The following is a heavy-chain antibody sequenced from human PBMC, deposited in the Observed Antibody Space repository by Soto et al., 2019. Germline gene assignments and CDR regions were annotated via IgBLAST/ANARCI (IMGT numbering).Heavy chain of an antibody. CDR1: GFTFSTCS. D-gene: IGHD5-12*01. Sequence: EVQLVESGGGLVKPGGSLRLSCAASGFTFSTCSMNWVRQAPGKGLEWVSSISSSSSNIYYADSVKGRFTISRDNAKNSLYLQTNSLRPNDTAVYYCSRDNGYDASTLDYWRQGTLVTVSS. J-gene: IGHJ4*02. CDR3: SRDNGYDASTLDY. V-gene: IGHV3-21*02. CDR2: ISSSSSNI.